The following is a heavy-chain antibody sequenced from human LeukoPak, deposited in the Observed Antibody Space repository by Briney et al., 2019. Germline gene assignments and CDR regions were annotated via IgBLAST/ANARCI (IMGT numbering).Heavy chain of an antibody. D-gene: IGHD3-3*01. J-gene: IGHJ4*02. CDR1: GGSVSSTNW. CDR2: VHLDGRT. V-gene: IGHV4-4*02. Sequence: SETLSLACGVSGGSVSSTNWWTWVRQPPGKGLEWIGEVHLDGRTNYNPSLESRLTMSVDLSENHISLKLTSVTAADTAVYYCAREGGFYRPLDYSGQGTLVTVSS. CDR3: AREGGFYRPLDY.